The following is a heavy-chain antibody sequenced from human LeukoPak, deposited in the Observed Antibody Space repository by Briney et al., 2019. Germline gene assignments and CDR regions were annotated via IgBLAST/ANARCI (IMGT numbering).Heavy chain of an antibody. CDR1: NFSISSGYY. CDR2: IYHGGST. D-gene: IGHD2-8*01. V-gene: IGHV4-38-2*02. J-gene: IGHJ5*02. CDR3: ARDPATECSNGVCYKASWFDP. Sequence: SETLSLTCTVSNFSISSGYYWGWIRQSPGKGLEWIGRIYHGGSTYYNPSLRSRVIVSVDTSKNQFSLKLSSVTAADTAMYYCARDPATECSNGVCYKASWFDPWGQGTLVTVSS.